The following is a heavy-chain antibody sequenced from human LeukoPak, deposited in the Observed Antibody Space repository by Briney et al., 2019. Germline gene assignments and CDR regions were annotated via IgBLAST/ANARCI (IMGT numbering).Heavy chain of an antibody. CDR3: AKVMRSSWGTLWCFDY. CDR1: GFTFSSYA. CDR2: ISGSGVST. Sequence: GGSLRLSFAASGFTFSSYAMSWVRQAPGKGLEWVSAISGSGVSTYYADAVKGRFTISRDNSKNTLYLQMNSLRAEDTAVHYCAKVMRSSWGTLWCFDYWGQGNLVTASP. V-gene: IGHV3-23*01. D-gene: IGHD6-13*01. J-gene: IGHJ4*02.